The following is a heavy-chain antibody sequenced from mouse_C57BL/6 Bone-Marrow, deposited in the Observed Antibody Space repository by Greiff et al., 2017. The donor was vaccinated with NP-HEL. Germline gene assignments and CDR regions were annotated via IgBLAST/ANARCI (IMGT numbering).Heavy chain of an antibody. CDR2: ISYDGSN. CDR3: ARIIYYGNYDYFDY. V-gene: IGHV3-6*01. J-gene: IGHJ2*01. Sequence: DVQLQESGPGLVKPSQSLSLTCSVTGYSITSGYYWNWIRQFPGNKLEWMGYISYDGSNNYNPSLKNRISITRDTSKNQFFLKLNSVTTEDTATYYCARIIYYGNYDYFDYWGQGTTLTVSS. CDR1: GYSITSGYY. D-gene: IGHD2-1*01.